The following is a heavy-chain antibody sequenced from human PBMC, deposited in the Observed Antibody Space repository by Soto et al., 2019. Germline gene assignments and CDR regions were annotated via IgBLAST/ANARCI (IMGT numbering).Heavy chain of an antibody. J-gene: IGHJ6*02. CDR3: ARVEIVGATTTYGMDV. Sequence: VASVKVSCKASGYTFTSYGISWVRQAPGQGLEWMGWISAYNGNTNYAQKLQGRVTMTTDTSTSTAYMELRSLRSDDTAVYYCARVEIVGATTTYGMDVWGQGTTVTVSS. D-gene: IGHD1-26*01. CDR2: ISAYNGNT. V-gene: IGHV1-18*01. CDR1: GYTFTSYG.